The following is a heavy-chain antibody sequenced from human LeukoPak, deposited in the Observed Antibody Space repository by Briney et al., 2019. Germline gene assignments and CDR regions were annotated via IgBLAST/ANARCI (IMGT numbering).Heavy chain of an antibody. V-gene: IGHV4-38-2*02. Sequence: SETLSLTCTVSGYSISNGYYWDWIRQSPGKGLEWIGGIYHNGRTYYNPSLKSRVNISSDTSKNQFSLNLSSVTAADAAVYYCARARRDVAEAMDWGQGTLATVSS. J-gene: IGHJ4*02. D-gene: IGHD1-14*01. CDR1: GYSISNGYY. CDR3: ARARRDVAEAMD. CDR2: IYHNGRT.